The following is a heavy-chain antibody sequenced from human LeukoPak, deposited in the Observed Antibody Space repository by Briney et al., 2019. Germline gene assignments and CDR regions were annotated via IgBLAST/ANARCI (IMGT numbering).Heavy chain of an antibody. CDR1: GFTFSSYA. V-gene: IGHV3-23*01. CDR3: AKDVGGYGPFDY. J-gene: IGHJ4*02. D-gene: IGHD5-12*01. CDR2: ISSSGGST. Sequence: GGSLRLSCAASGFTFSSYAMNWVRQAPGKGLEWVSAISSSGGSTYYADSVKGRFTISRDNSKNTPYLQMNSLTAEDTAVYYCAKDVGGYGPFDYWGQGTLVTVSS.